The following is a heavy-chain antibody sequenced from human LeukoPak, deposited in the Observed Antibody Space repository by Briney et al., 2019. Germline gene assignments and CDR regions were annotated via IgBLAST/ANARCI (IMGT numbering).Heavy chain of an antibody. D-gene: IGHD6-6*01. CDR1: GGSISSYY. Sequence: SETLSLTCTVSGGSISSYYWNWIRQPAGKGLEWIGRIHTSGGTNYNPSLKSRVTISGDTSKKQSSLKLSSVSAADTAVYYCARENSSYYFDYWGQGTLVTVSS. CDR3: ARENSSYYFDY. J-gene: IGHJ4*02. V-gene: IGHV4-4*07. CDR2: IHTSGGT.